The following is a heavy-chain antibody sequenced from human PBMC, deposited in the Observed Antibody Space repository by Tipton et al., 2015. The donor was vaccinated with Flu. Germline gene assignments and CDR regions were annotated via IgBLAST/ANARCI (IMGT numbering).Heavy chain of an antibody. Sequence: QLVQSGAEVKKSGASVKVSCQASGYTFRMYVISWVRQALGQGLEWMGLISAYDGNTFYAQNVQGRVAMTIDTSTATAYMEVKNLRSDDTATYYCATSRGLTVFGSHGMDVWGQGTTVTVSS. CDR1: GYTFRMYV. J-gene: IGHJ6*02. D-gene: IGHD3-3*01. CDR3: ATSRGLTVFGSHGMDV. V-gene: IGHV1-18*01. CDR2: ISAYDGNT.